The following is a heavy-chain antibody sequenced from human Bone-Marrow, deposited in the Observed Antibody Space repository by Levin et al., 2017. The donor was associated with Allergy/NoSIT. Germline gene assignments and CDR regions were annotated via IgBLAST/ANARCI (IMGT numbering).Heavy chain of an antibody. J-gene: IGHJ4*02. Sequence: GASVKVSCKASGYSFTDYYIHWVRQAPGQGLEGVGRLKPDSGDVKYAQRFQGRVTLTRDTSTSTAYLELTSLTSRDTAVYYCSRVMAAVTERDYWGQGTLVIVSS. D-gene: IGHD2-21*02. CDR3: SRVMAAVTERDY. CDR1: GYSFTDYY. V-gene: IGHV1-2*06. CDR2: LKPDSGDV.